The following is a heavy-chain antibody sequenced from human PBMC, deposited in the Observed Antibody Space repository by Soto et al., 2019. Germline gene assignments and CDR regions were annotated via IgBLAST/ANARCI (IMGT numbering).Heavy chain of an antibody. V-gene: IGHV1-18*01. D-gene: IGHD6-13*01. CDR2: ISAYNGNT. Sequence: QVPLVQSGAEVKRPGASVKVSCKASGYTFTSYGISWVRQSPGQGLKWMGWISAYNGNTNNAQKFQGRVAVTTDTSTSTAYMELMNLRSDDTAVYYCARTSGYSSTDNWFDPWGQGTLVTVSS. CDR1: GYTFTSYG. CDR3: ARTSGYSSTDNWFDP. J-gene: IGHJ5*02.